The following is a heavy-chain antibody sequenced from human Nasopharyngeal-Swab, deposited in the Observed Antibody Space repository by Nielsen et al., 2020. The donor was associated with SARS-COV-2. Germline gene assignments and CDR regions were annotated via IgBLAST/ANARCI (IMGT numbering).Heavy chain of an antibody. Sequence: ASVKVSCKASGYTFTGYYMHWVRQAPGQGLEWMGRINPNSGGTNYAQKFQGRVTMTRDTSISTAYMELSRLRFDDTAVYYCATTLQWLVTNWFDPWGQGTLVTVSS. J-gene: IGHJ5*02. V-gene: IGHV1-2*06. CDR3: ATTLQWLVTNWFDP. D-gene: IGHD6-19*01. CDR2: INPNSGGT. CDR1: GYTFTGYY.